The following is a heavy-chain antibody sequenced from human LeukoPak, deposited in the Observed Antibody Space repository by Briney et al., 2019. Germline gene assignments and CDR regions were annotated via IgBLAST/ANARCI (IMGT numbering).Heavy chain of an antibody. CDR3: ARGDAFSGDH. J-gene: IGHJ4*02. CDR2: IHPEGNEK. V-gene: IGHV3-7*04. CDR1: GFSFTNFW. Sequence: GGSLRLSCAVSGFSFTNFWMSWVRQAPGRGLEWVANIHPEGNEKYHVESVKGRFTTSRDNTKNLLFLQMNGLRVEDTAVYYCARGDAFSGDHWGQGTLVTVSS.